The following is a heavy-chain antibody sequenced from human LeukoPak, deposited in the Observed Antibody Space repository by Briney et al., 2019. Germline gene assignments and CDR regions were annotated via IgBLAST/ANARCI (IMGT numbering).Heavy chain of an antibody. V-gene: IGHV4-34*01. D-gene: IGHD6-13*01. J-gene: IGHJ6*02. CDR3: ARGGSTWYRSSYYYGMDV. CDR1: GGSFSGYY. CDR2: INHSGST. Sequence: SETLSLTCAVYGGSFSGYYWSWVRQTPGKGLEWIGEINHSGSTYYNPSLKRPVSLSVDTSNNQFSLKLSSVTAADTAVFYCARGGSTWYRSSYYYGMDVWGQGTTVTVSS.